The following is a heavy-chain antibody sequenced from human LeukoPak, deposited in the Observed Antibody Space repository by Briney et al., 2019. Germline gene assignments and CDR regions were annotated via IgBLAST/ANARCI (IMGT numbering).Heavy chain of an antibody. CDR2: INPNSGGT. CDR3: ASSRDYYGSGSLDY. J-gene: IGHJ4*02. CDR1: GYTFTGYY. Sequence: ASVKVSCKASGYTFTGYYMHWVRQAPGQGLEWMGWINPNSGGTNYAQKFQGWVTMTRDTSISTAYMELSRLRSDDTAVYYCASSRDYYGSGSLDYWGQGTLVTVSS. D-gene: IGHD3-10*01. V-gene: IGHV1-2*04.